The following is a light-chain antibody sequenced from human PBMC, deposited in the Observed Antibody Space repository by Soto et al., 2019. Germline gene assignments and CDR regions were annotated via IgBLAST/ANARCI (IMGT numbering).Light chain of an antibody. J-gene: IGKJ2*01. CDR1: QSISSY. CDR3: QQSYSTPV. CDR2: ASS. Sequence: DIQMTQSPSSLSASVGDRVTITCRASQSISSYLNWYQQKPGKAPKRLIYASSSLQIGVPSRFSYSGSGTDLTLTISSLQPEDFATYYCQQSYSTPVFGQGTKLEIK. V-gene: IGKV1-39*01.